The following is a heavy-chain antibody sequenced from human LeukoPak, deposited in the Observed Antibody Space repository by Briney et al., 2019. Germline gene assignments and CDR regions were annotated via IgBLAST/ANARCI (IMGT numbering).Heavy chain of an antibody. V-gene: IGHV3-72*01. J-gene: IGHJ4*02. CDR3: ARGRSGRDGYNSGDFDY. CDR2: TRNRANSYTT. Sequence: GGSLRLSCAASGFTFSGHYMDWVRQAPGKGLEWVGRTRNRANSYTTEYAASVKGRFTISRDDSKNSLYLLMNSLKTEDTAVYYCARGRSGRDGYNSGDFDYWGQGTLVTVSS. D-gene: IGHD5-24*01. CDR1: GFTFSGHY.